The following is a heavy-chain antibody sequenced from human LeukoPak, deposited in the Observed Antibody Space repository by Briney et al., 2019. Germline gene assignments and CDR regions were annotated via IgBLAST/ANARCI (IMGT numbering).Heavy chain of an antibody. J-gene: IGHJ4*02. D-gene: IGHD6-19*01. CDR2: IGSSSSTI. CDR1: GFTFSSYS. CDR3: ARDPGDILVAGTFDY. V-gene: IGHV3-48*01. Sequence: GGSLRLFCAASGFTFSSYSMNWVRQAPGKGLEWVSYIGSSSSTIYYGDSVKGRFTISRDNAKNSLYLQMNSLRAEDTAFYYCARDPGDILVAGTFDYWGQGTLVTVSS.